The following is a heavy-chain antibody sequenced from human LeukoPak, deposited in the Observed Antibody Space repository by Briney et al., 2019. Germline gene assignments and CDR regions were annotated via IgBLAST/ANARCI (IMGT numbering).Heavy chain of an antibody. CDR2: IYSGGST. D-gene: IGHD1-1*01. V-gene: IGHV3-66*01. CDR1: GFTVSSNY. CDR3: ARVFQLNRQTELAFDI. J-gene: IGHJ3*02. Sequence: QPGGSLRLSCAASGFTVSSNYMSWVRQAPGKGLEWVSVIYSGGSTYYADSVKGRFTISRDNSKNTLYLQMNSLRAEDTAVYYCARVFQLNRQTELAFDIWGKGTMFTVSS.